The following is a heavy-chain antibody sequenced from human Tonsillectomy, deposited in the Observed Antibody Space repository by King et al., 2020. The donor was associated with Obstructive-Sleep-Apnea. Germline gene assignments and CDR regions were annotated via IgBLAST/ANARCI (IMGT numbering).Heavy chain of an antibody. CDR2: ISSSGSTI. CDR3: ARGGVADIIVVVAAAGMDV. CDR1: GFTFRDYY. Sequence: VQLVESGGGLVNPGGSLRLSCAASGFTFRDYYMSWIRQAPGKGLEWVSYISSSGSTIYYAESVKGRFTISRDNAKNSLYLQMNSLRAEDTAVYYCARGGVADIIVVVAAAGMDVWGQGTTVTVSS. D-gene: IGHD2-15*01. V-gene: IGHV3-11*01. J-gene: IGHJ6*02.